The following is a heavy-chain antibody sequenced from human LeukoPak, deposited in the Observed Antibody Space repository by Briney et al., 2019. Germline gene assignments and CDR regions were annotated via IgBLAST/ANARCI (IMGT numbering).Heavy chain of an antibody. J-gene: IGHJ4*02. CDR3: ARNYYDTAGHFGY. CDR2: INPSGGAT. V-gene: IGHV1-46*01. D-gene: IGHD3-22*01. Sequence: INPSGGATSFAQKFRGRVTMTRDMSTGTVFMELSSLRSDDTAVYFCARNYYDTAGHFGYWGQGTLVTVSS.